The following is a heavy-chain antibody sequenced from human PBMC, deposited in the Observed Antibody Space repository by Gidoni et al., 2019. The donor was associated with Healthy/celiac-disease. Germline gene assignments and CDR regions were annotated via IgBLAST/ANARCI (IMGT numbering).Heavy chain of an antibody. CDR1: GFTFSSYA. CDR3: ARLPLGDYYDSSESDAFDI. J-gene: IGHJ3*02. Sequence: QVQLVESGGGVVQPGRSLRLSCAASGFTFSSYAMHWVRQAQGKGLEWVAVISYDGSNKYYADSVKGRFTISRDNSKNTLYLQMNSLRAEDTAVYYCARLPLGDYYDSSESDAFDIWGQGTMVTVSS. CDR2: ISYDGSNK. V-gene: IGHV3-30-3*01. D-gene: IGHD3-22*01.